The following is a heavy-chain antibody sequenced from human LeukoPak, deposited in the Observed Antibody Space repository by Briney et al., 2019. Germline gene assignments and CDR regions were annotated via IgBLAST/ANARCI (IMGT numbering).Heavy chain of an antibody. CDR2: ISSSSSSYI. CDR3: ARDWDSSGPYYFDY. J-gene: IGHJ4*02. Sequence: GGSLRLSCAASGFTFSSYSMNWVRQAPGKGLEWVSSISSSSSSYIYYADSVKGRFTISRDNAKNSLYLQMNSLRAEDTAVYYCARDWDSSGPYYFDYWGQGTLVTVSS. V-gene: IGHV3-21*01. CDR1: GFTFSSYS. D-gene: IGHD6-19*01.